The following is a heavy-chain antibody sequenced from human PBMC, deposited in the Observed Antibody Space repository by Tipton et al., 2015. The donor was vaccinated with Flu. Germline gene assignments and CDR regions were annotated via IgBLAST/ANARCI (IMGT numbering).Heavy chain of an antibody. CDR2: IYYSGSI. D-gene: IGHD3-16*01. J-gene: IGHJ3*02. CDR1: GGSISSHY. CDR3: SREWGDAFCI. Sequence: TLSLTCTVSGGSISSHYWSWIRQPPGKGLEWIGYIYYSGSISYNPSLKSRVTISVDTSKNQFSLKLSSVTAADTAVYYCSREWGDAFCIWGQGTMVPFSS. V-gene: IGHV4-59*11.